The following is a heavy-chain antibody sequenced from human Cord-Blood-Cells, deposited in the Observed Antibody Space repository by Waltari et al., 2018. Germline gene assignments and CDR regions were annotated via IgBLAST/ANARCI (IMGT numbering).Heavy chain of an antibody. Sequence: QITLKESGPTLVKPTQTLTLTCTFSGFSLSTRGVGVGWIRQPPGKALEWLALIYWNDDKRYSPSLKSRLTITKDTSKNQVVLTMTNMDPVDTATYYCAHRGGDSSSSVKGAFDIWGQGTMVTVSS. CDR2: IYWNDDK. CDR3: AHRGGDSSSSVKGAFDI. D-gene: IGHD6-6*01. J-gene: IGHJ3*02. CDR1: GFSLSTRGVG. V-gene: IGHV2-5*01.